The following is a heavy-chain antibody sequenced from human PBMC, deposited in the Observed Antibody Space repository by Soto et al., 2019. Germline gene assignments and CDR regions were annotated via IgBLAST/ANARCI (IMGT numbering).Heavy chain of an antibody. CDR1: GFKFSDYG. V-gene: IGHV3-33*01. D-gene: IGHD6-13*01. Sequence: QVQLVESGGGVAQPGRSLRLSCVASGFKFSDYGMNWVRQAPGKGLEWVASLWHGENETWYADSVKGRLTISRDNSKNTLYLQMNSLRAEDTAVYYCARDYRSWSVDYWGQGTLVTVSS. CDR3: ARDYRSWSVDY. J-gene: IGHJ4*02. CDR2: LWHGENET.